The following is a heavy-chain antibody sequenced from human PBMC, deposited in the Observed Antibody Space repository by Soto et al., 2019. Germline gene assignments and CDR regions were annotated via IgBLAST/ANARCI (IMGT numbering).Heavy chain of an antibody. CDR1: GGSISNYY. J-gene: IGHJ5*02. D-gene: IGHD3-22*01. V-gene: IGHV4-59*08. CDR2: VSYSGST. Sequence: QVQLQESGPGLVKSSETLSLTCTVSGGSISNYYWSWIRQPPGKGLEWIGYVSYSGSTNYNPSLTSRATMSVDTSKNQFSLKLSSVTAADTAVYYCARHSTMPVVGWFDPWGQGTLVTVSS. CDR3: ARHSTMPVVGWFDP.